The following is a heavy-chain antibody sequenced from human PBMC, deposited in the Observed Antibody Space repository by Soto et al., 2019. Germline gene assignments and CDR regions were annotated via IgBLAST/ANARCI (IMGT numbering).Heavy chain of an antibody. CDR1: GGSIISYY. CDR3: ARSEYSSGWYLSSWLNWFDP. D-gene: IGHD6-19*01. V-gene: IGHV4-59*12. Sequence: SETLSLTCTVSGGSIISYYWSWIRQPPGKGLEWIGYIYYSGSTNYNPSLRSRITINPDTSKNQFSLQLNSVTPEDTAVYYCARSEYSSGWYLSSWLNWFDPWGQGTLVTVSS. CDR2: IYYSGST. J-gene: IGHJ5*02.